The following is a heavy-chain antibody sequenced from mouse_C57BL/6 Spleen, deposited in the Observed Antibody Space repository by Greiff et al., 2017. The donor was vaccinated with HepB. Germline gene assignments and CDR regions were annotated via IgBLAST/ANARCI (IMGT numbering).Heavy chain of an antibody. V-gene: IGHV1-47*01. CDR1: GYTFTTYP. Sequence: VKLMESGAELVKPGASVKMSCKASGYTFTTYPIEWVKQNHGKSLEWIGNFHPYNDDTKYNEKFKGKATLTVEKSSRTVYLELSRLTSDDSAVYYGGRRGVYDDYDGDAMGYWGQGTSVTVSS. CDR2: FHPYNDDT. D-gene: IGHD2-4*01. J-gene: IGHJ4*01. CDR3: GRRGVYDDYDGDAMGY.